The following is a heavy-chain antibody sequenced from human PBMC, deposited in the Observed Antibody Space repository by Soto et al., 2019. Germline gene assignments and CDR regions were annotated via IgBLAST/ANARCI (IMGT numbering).Heavy chain of an antibody. CDR1: GYSFTSYW. CDR2: IYPGDSDT. V-gene: IGHV5-51*01. J-gene: IGHJ6*02. Sequence: PGESLKISCKGSGYSFTSYWIGWVRQMPGKGLEWMGIIYPGDSDTRYSPSFQGQVTISADKSISTAYLQWSSLKASDTAMYYCARWYYDSSGYYYYYYDMDVWGQGTTVTVSS. CDR3: ARWYYDSSGYYYYYYDMDV. D-gene: IGHD3-22*01.